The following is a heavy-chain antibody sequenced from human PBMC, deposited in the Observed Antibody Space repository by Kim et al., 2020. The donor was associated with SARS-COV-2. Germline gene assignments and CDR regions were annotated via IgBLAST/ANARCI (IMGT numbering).Heavy chain of an antibody. J-gene: IGHJ6*02. Sequence: SETLSLTCAVYGGSFSGYYWSWIRQPPGKGLEWIGEINHSGSTNYNPSLKSRVTISVDTSKNQFSLKLSSVTAADTAVYYCARDNKVYYGSGKPANYYGMDVWGQGTTVTVSS. D-gene: IGHD3-10*01. V-gene: IGHV4-34*01. CDR2: INHSGST. CDR3: ARDNKVYYGSGKPANYYGMDV. CDR1: GGSFSGYY.